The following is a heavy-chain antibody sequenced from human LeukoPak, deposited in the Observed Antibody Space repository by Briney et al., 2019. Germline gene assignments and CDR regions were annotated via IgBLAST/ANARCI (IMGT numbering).Heavy chain of an antibody. J-gene: IGHJ4*02. Sequence: SETLSLTCAVYGGSFSGYYWSWIRQPPGKGLEWIGYIYYSGSTNYNPSLKSRVTISVDTSKNQFSLKLSSVTAADTAVYYCAGTVVAATHPFDYWGQGTLVTVSS. D-gene: IGHD2-15*01. CDR3: AGTVVAATHPFDY. CDR2: IYYSGST. CDR1: GGSFSGYY. V-gene: IGHV4-59*08.